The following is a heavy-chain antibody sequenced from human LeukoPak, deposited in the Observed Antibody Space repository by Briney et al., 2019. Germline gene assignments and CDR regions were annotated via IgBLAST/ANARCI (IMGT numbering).Heavy chain of an antibody. V-gene: IGHV4-30-4*08. CDR2: ISFNGNT. CDR3: ARLTWAARLLQNYFDY. Sequence: SQTLSLTCTVSGGSISSGGYYWSWIRQLPGKGLEWIGYISFNGNTYYNPSLKSRVTISEDTSKNQFSLKLTSVTAADTAVYYCARLTWAARLLQNYFDYWGQGTLVTVSS. CDR1: GGSISSGGYY. D-gene: IGHD5-24*01. J-gene: IGHJ4*02.